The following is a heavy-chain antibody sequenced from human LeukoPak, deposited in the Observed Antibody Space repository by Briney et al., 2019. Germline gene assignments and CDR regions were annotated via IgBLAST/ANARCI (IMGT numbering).Heavy chain of an antibody. CDR3: ARDRAVAGTGGFDY. CDR2: ITWDGGST. V-gene: IGHV3-43*01. J-gene: IGHJ4*02. D-gene: IGHD6-19*01. Sequence: KPGGSLRLSCAASGFTFDDYTMHWVRQAPGKGLEWVSLITWDGGSTYYADSVKGRFTISRDNSKNTLYLQMNSLRAEDTAVYYCARDRAVAGTGGFDYWGQGTLVTVSS. CDR1: GFTFDDYT.